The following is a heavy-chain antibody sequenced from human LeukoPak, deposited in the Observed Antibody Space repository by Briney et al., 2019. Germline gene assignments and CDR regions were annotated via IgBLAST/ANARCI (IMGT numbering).Heavy chain of an antibody. CDR1: GFTFSSYW. J-gene: IGHJ4*02. Sequence: PGGSLRLSCVASGFTFSSYWIHWVRQAPTKGLVWVSRISGDGGSTDYADSVKGRFTISRDNAKNTLYLQMNSLRADDTAVYYCVRGGVDYWGQGTLVTVSS. V-gene: IGHV3-74*01. D-gene: IGHD3-16*01. CDR3: VRGGVDY. CDR2: ISGDGGST.